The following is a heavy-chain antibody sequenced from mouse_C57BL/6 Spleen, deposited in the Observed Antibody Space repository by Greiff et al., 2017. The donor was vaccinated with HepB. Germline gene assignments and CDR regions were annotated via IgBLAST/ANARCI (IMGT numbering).Heavy chain of an antibody. D-gene: IGHD2-5*01. Sequence: QVQLKQSGAELAKPGASVKLSCKASGYTFTSYWMHWVKQRPGQGLEWIGYINPSSGYTKYNQKFKDKATLTADKSSSTAYMQLSSLTYEDSAVYYCARSNSNPRGFFDYWGQGTTLTVSS. V-gene: IGHV1-7*01. CDR3: ARSNSNPRGFFDY. CDR2: INPSSGYT. CDR1: GYTFTSYW. J-gene: IGHJ2*01.